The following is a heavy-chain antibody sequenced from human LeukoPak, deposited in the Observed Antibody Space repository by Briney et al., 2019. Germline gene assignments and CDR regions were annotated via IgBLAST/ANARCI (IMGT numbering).Heavy chain of an antibody. V-gene: IGHV1-18*01. J-gene: IGHJ4*02. CDR3: ARDYNGYSSSHNIFDY. Sequence: GASVKVSCKASGYTFTSYGISWVRQAPGQGLEWMGWISAYNGNTNYAQKLQGRVTMTTDTSTSTAYMELRSLRSDDTAVYYCARDYNGYSSSHNIFDYWGQGILVTVSS. CDR2: ISAYNGNT. CDR1: GYTFTSYG. D-gene: IGHD6-13*01.